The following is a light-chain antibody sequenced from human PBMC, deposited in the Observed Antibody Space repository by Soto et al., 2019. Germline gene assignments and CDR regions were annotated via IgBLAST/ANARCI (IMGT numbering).Light chain of an antibody. CDR1: YSDIGAYKF. CDR3: TSYTSSNSLYV. Sequence: QSALTQPPSASGSPGQSVTIPCTGTYSDIGAYKFVSWYQQHPGKAPKLIISEVSNRPSGVPTRFSGSKSGNTASLIISGLQAEDEADYYCTSYTSSNSLYVFGTGTKVTVL. V-gene: IGLV2-14*01. J-gene: IGLJ1*01. CDR2: EVS.